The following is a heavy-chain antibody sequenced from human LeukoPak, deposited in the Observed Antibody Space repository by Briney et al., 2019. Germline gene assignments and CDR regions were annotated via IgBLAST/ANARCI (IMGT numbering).Heavy chain of an antibody. CDR1: GGSISSSTYY. D-gene: IGHD2-2*03. Sequence: SETLSLTCTVSGGSISSSTYYWGWIRQPPGKGLEWIGNIYYSGSTYYNPSLTSRVTISVDTSKNQFSLKLSSVTAADTAVYYCARDGYLAVDYWGQGTLVTVSS. CDR3: ARDGYLAVDY. J-gene: IGHJ4*02. V-gene: IGHV4-39*07. CDR2: IYYSGST.